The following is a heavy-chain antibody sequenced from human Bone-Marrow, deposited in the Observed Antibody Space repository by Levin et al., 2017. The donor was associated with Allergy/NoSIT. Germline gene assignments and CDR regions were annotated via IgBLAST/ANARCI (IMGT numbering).Heavy chain of an antibody. V-gene: IGHV3-74*01. J-gene: IGHJ4*02. CDR3: ARDMSLVRGWYEYYFDY. CDR1: GFTFSSYW. D-gene: IGHD6-19*01. CDR2: INSDGSST. Sequence: GGSLRLSCAASGFTFSSYWMHWVRQAPGKGLVWVSRINSDGSSTSYADSVKGRFTISRDNAKNTLYLQMNSLRAEDTAVYYCARDMSLVRGWYEYYFDYWGQGTLVTVSS.